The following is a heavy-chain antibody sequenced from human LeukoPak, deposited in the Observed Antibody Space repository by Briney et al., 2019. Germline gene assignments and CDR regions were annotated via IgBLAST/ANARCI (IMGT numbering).Heavy chain of an antibody. Sequence: SETVSLTCIVSGGILSSKSYHWRWTRQPPGKALEWIGSIYYSGRTYYNTFLKSRVTISVDTSKNQCSLKLSSVTAADTAVYYCARRSGRDHYGMDVWGQGTTVTVSS. CDR3: ARRSGRDHYGMDV. V-gene: IGHV4-39*01. CDR2: IYYSGRT. D-gene: IGHD2-15*01. J-gene: IGHJ6*02. CDR1: GGILSSKSYH.